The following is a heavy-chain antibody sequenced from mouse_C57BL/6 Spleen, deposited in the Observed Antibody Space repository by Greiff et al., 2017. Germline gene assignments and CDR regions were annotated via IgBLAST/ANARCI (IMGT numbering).Heavy chain of an antibody. D-gene: IGHD1-1*01. J-gene: IGHJ1*03. CDR1: GYTFTSYW. CDR2: IDPSDSET. CDR3: ARRPTVVADWYFDV. V-gene: IGHV1-52*01. Sequence: QVQLQQSGAELVRPGSSVKLSCKASGYTFTSYWMHWVKQRPIQGLEWIGNIDPSDSETHYNQKFKDKATLTVDKSSSTAYMQLSSLTSEDSAVYYCARRPTVVADWYFDVWGTGTTVTVSS.